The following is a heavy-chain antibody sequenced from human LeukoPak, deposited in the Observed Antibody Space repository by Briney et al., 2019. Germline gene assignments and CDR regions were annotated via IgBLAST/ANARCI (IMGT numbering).Heavy chain of an antibody. CDR2: IYSGGST. Sequence: GGSLRLSCAASGFTVSSNYMSWVRQAPGKGLEWVSVIYSGGSTYYADSVKGRFTISRDNSKNTLYLQMNSLRAEDTAVYYCAKLGGHPLHNYYVGVWGKGTTVAVSS. CDR1: GFTVSSNY. J-gene: IGHJ6*03. D-gene: IGHD3-16*01. V-gene: IGHV3-66*01. CDR3: AKLGGHPLHNYYVGV.